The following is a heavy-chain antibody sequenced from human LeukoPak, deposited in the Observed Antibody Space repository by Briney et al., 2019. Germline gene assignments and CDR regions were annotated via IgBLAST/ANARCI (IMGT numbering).Heavy chain of an antibody. Sequence: GGSLRLSCAASGLTFSNAWMSWVRQAPGKGLEWVGRIKSKTDGGTTDYVAPVKGRFTISRDDSKNTLYVQMNSLKTEDTAVYYCTTDLWFGEFGLDVWGQGTTVIVS. CDR2: IKSKTDGGTT. J-gene: IGHJ6*02. V-gene: IGHV3-15*01. D-gene: IGHD3-10*01. CDR1: GLTFSNAW. CDR3: TTDLWFGEFGLDV.